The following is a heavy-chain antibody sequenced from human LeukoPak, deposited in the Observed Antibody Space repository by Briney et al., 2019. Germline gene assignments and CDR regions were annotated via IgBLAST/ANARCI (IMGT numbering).Heavy chain of an antibody. CDR3: ARDRPLRYFDWLLGGGMDV. Sequence: ASVKVSCKASGYTFTGYYMHWVRQAPGQGLEWMGWINPNSGGTNYAQKFQGRVTMTRDTSISTAYMELSSLRSEDTAVYYCARDRPLRYFDWLLGGGMDVWGQGTTVTVSS. D-gene: IGHD3-9*01. CDR2: INPNSGGT. J-gene: IGHJ6*02. V-gene: IGHV1-2*02. CDR1: GYTFTGYY.